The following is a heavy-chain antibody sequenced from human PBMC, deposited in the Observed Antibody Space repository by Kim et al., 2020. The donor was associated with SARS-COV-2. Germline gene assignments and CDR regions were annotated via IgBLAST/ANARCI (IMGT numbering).Heavy chain of an antibody. V-gene: IGHV3-23*01. D-gene: IGHD1-26*01. CDR3: AKDLFIEWELLPTDY. Sequence: GGSLRLSCAASGFTFSSYAMSWVRQAPGKGLEWVSAISGSGGSTYYADSVKGRFTISRDNSKNTLYLQMNSLRAEDTAVYYCAKDLFIEWELLPTDYWGQGTLVTVSS. CDR1: GFTFSSYA. CDR2: ISGSGGST. J-gene: IGHJ4*02.